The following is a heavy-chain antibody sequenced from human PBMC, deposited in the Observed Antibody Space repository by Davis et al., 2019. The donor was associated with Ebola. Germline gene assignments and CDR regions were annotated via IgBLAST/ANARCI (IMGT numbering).Heavy chain of an antibody. V-gene: IGHV3-30*07. CDR3: ARVEGIYGDYVLDY. J-gene: IGHJ4*02. D-gene: IGHD4-17*01. Sequence: DSVKGRFTISRDNSENTLYLQMTSLRVEDTAVYYCARVEGIYGDYVLDYWGQGTLVTVSS.